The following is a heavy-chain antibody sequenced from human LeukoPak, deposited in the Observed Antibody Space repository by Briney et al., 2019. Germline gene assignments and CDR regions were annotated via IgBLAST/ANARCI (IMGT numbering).Heavy chain of an antibody. CDR1: GYIFANNW. J-gene: IGHJ3*02. CDR3: ARRVVALADAFDI. D-gene: IGHD2-15*01. V-gene: IGHV5-51*01. CDR2: IYPGDSDT. Sequence: AESLKISCKGSGYIFANNWIGWVRQMPGKGLEWMGIIYPGDSDTRYSPSFQGQVTMSADKSISTAYLQWSSLKASDTAMYYCARRVVALADAFDIWGQGTMVTVSS.